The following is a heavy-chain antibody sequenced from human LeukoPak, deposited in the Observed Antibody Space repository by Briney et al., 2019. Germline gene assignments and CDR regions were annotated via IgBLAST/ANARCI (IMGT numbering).Heavy chain of an antibody. CDR2: ISSSSSYI. CDR1: GFTFSSYS. J-gene: IGHJ3*02. V-gene: IGHV3-21*01. Sequence: GGSLRLSCAASGFTFSSYSMNWVRQAPGKGLEGVSSISSSSSYIYYADSVKGRFTISRDNAKNSLYLQMNSLRAEDTAVYYCASLVVPAAMGAYDAFDIWGQGTMVTVSS. CDR3: ASLVVPAAMGAYDAFDI. D-gene: IGHD2-2*01.